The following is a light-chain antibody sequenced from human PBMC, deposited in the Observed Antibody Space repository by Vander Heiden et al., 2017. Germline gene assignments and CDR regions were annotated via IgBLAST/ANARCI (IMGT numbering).Light chain of an antibody. Sequence: EIVLPQSPATLSLSPGERATLSCRASQSVSSYLGWYQQKPGQAPRLLIYDASNRASGIPARFSGGGSGTDFTLTISSLEPEDFAVYYCQQRSNWPLLTFGGGTKVEIK. J-gene: IGKJ4*01. CDR3: QQRSNWPLLT. CDR2: DAS. CDR1: QSVSSY. V-gene: IGKV3-11*01.